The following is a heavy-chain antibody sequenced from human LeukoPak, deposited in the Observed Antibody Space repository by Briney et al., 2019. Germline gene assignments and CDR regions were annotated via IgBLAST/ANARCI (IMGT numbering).Heavy chain of an antibody. J-gene: IGHJ3*02. CDR2: ISSESSTI. V-gene: IGHV3-48*04. Sequence: PGGSLRLSCTAFAFTFSTYTMNWVRQAPGKGLEWVSYISSESSTIYYADSVKGRFTISRDNAKNSLYLQMNSLRAEDTAIYYCARGRVRGCTGGSCKDAFDIWGQGTMVTVSS. CDR1: AFTFSTYT. CDR3: ARGRVRGCTGGSCKDAFDI. D-gene: IGHD2-15*01.